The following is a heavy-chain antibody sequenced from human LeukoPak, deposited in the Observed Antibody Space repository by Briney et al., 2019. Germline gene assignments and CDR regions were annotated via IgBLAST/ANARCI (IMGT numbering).Heavy chain of an antibody. J-gene: IGHJ3*01. V-gene: IGHV3-43*01. CDR2: ISWDGSGP. D-gene: IGHD1-14*01. CDR1: GFTFDDYT. Sequence: TGGSLRLSCAASGFTFDDYTMHWVRQPPGKGLEWVSLISWDGSGPSYADSVEGRFTISRDNGKNSLYLQMNSLTSEDTALYYCARDLLNRGDGFDVWGQGTMVTVSS. CDR3: ARDLLNRGDGFDV.